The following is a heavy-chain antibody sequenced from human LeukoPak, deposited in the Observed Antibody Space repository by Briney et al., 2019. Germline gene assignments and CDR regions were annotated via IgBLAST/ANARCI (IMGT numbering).Heavy chain of an antibody. J-gene: IGHJ4*02. Sequence: SETLSLTCTVSGGSISSSSYYWGWIRQPPGKGLEWIGSIYYSGSTYYNPSLESRVTISVDTSKNQFTMKLSSVTAADTAVYYCAKRGYSSSWYYFDYWGQGTLVTVSS. CDR2: IYYSGST. CDR3: AKRGYSSSWYYFDY. D-gene: IGHD6-13*01. V-gene: IGHV4-39*01. CDR1: GGSISSSSYY.